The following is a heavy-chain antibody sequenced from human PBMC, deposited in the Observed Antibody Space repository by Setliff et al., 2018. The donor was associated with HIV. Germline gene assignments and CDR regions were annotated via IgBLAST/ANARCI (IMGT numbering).Heavy chain of an antibody. D-gene: IGHD3-10*01. V-gene: IGHV3-7*01. Sequence: GESLKISCAASGFTFSRYWMIWVRQAPGKGLEWVANIDLYGSEKNYVDSVEGRFTISRDNARNSMDLQMNSLRAEDTAIYYCARKLRPGHGVDVWGQGTTVTVSS. CDR3: ARKLRPGHGVDV. CDR1: GFTFSRYW. CDR2: IDLYGSEK. J-gene: IGHJ6*02.